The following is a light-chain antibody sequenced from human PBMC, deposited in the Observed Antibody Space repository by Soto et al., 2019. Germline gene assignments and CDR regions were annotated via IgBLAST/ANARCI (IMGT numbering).Light chain of an antibody. CDR2: GAS. CDR1: QSVSSSY. V-gene: IGKV3-20*01. Sequence: EIVLPQSAGTLSFSPGERATLSCRASQSVSSSYLAWYQRNPGQAPRLLIYGASSRATGIPDRFSGSVSGTDFTLIISRLEPEDFAVYYCQTYVSSPPWPLAPATKVDIK. J-gene: IGKJ1*01. CDR3: QTYVSSPPWP.